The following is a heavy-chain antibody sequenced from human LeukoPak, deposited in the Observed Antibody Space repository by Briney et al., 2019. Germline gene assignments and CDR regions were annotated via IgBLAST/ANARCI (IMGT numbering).Heavy chain of an antibody. CDR2: IKPSGGDT. D-gene: IGHD3-16*02. CDR1: GYSFTNYN. Sequence: GASVKVSCKTSGYSFTNYNLHWVRQAPGQRLEWMGIIKPSGGDTNYAQKFQGRVTMTRNTSISTAYMELSSPRSEDTAVYYCARVSAGRRKGDIGYWGQGTLVTVSS. V-gene: IGHV1-46*01. CDR3: ARVSAGRRKGDIGY. J-gene: IGHJ4*02.